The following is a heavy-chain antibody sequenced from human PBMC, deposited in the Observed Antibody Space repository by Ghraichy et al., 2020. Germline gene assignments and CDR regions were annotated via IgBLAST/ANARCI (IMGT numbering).Heavy chain of an antibody. Sequence: SETLSLTCTVSGGSISGSSSYWDWIRQPPGKGLEWIGSINYSGSTYYNPSLRSRVTISVDTSKNHFSLKLSSVTAADTAVYYCARQGLRPSYWYFDLWGPGTLVTVSS. CDR2: INYSGST. V-gene: IGHV4-39*01. CDR3: ARQGLRPSYWYFDL. D-gene: IGHD5-18*01. CDR1: GGSISGSSSY. J-gene: IGHJ2*01.